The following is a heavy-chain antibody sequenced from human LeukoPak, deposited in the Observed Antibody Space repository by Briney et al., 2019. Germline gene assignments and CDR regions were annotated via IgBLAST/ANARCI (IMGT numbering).Heavy chain of an antibody. CDR2: ISSTGSTI. D-gene: IGHD3-10*01. CDR3: ARTGGFGDLYYFDY. J-gene: IGHJ4*02. CDR1: GFTFSDYY. V-gene: IGHV3-11*04. Sequence: GSLRLSCAASGFTFSDYYMSWIRQAPGKGLEWGSYISSTGSTIYYADSVKGRFTISRDNAKNSLFRQMNSLRADDTAVYYCARTGGFGDLYYFDYWGQGTLVTVSS.